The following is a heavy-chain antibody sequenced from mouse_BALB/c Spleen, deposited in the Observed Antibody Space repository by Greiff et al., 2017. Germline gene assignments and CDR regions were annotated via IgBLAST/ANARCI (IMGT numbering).Heavy chain of an antibody. CDR2: IWAGGST. V-gene: IGHV2-9*02. J-gene: IGHJ4*01. CDR3: ARASRLVRYDAMDY. Sequence: QVQLKQSGPGLVAPSQSLSITCTVSGFSLTSYGVHWVRQPPGKGLEWLGVIWAGGSTNYNSALMSRLSISKDNSESQVFLIMNRLQTDSTAVYSGARASRLVRYDAMDYWGQGTSVTVSS. CDR1: GFSLTSYG.